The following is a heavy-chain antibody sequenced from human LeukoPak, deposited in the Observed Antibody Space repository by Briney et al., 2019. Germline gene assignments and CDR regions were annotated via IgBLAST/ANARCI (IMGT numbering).Heavy chain of an antibody. CDR3: ARLFEQLPKYYYYYYMDV. Sequence: SETLSLTCAVHGGSFSGYYWSWIRQPPGKGLEWIGEINHSGSTNYNPSLKSRVTISVDTSKNQFSLKLSSVTAADTAVYYCARLFEQLPKYYYYYYMDVWGKGTTVTVSS. CDR2: INHSGST. J-gene: IGHJ6*03. CDR1: GGSFSGYY. V-gene: IGHV4-34*01. D-gene: IGHD6-13*01.